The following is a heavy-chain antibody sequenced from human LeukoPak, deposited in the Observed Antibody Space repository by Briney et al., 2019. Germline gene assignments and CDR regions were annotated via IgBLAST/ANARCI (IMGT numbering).Heavy chain of an antibody. CDR1: GFTFSSYS. CDR2: ISGSGGST. V-gene: IGHV3-23*01. J-gene: IGHJ4*02. CDR3: AKGYSYGYGGIFDY. D-gene: IGHD5-18*01. Sequence: PGGSLRLSCAASGFTFSSYSMSWVRQAPGKGLEWVSAISGSGGSTYYADSVKGRFTISRDNSKNTLYLQMNSLRAEDTAVYYCAKGYSYGYGGIFDYWGQGTLVTVSS.